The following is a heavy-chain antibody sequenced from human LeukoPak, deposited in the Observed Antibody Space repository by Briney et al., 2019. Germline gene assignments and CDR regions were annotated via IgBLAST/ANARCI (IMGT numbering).Heavy chain of an antibody. Sequence: GESLKISCQGSGYSFTSSWIGWVRQMPGKGLEWMGLIYPGDSDTRYSPSFQGQVTLSADTSISTAYLQWGSLKASDTAMYYCARWTTGFDFWGQGTLVTVSS. CDR3: ARWTTGFDF. CDR1: GYSFTSSW. D-gene: IGHD1-1*01. CDR2: IYPGDSDT. J-gene: IGHJ4*02. V-gene: IGHV5-51*01.